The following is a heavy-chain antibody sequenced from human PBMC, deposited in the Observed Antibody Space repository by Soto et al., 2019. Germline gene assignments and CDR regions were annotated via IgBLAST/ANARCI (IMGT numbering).Heavy chain of an antibody. CDR3: ARGRWYYYDFWSGYHKNWFDP. Sequence: LSLTCAVYGGSFSGYYWSWIRQPPGKGLEWIGEINHSGSTNYNPSLKSRVTISVDTSKNQFSPKLSSVTAADTAVYYCARGRWYYYDFWSGYHKNWFDPWGQGTLVTVSS. J-gene: IGHJ5*02. D-gene: IGHD3-3*01. CDR1: GGSFSGYY. CDR2: INHSGST. V-gene: IGHV4-34*01.